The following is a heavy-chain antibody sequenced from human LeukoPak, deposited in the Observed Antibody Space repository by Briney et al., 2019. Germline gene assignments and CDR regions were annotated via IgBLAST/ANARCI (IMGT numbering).Heavy chain of an antibody. CDR3: VKDHTGSFYRHAF. CDR2: IRIGASGT. V-gene: IGHV3-23*01. CDR1: GFTFANYF. J-gene: IGHJ4*02. Sequence: GGSLRLSCAASGFTFANYFMSWVRQPPGKGLEWVSTIRIGASGTHYADSVQGRFTISRDDSKNTLYLQMSSLRDDDTAVYYCVKDHTGSFYRHAFWGQGTLVTVSS. D-gene: IGHD1-26*01.